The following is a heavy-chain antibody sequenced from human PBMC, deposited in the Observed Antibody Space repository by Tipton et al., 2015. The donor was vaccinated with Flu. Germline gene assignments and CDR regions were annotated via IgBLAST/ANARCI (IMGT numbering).Heavy chain of an antibody. Sequence: QLVQSGAEMKKPGASVKVSCKATGYIFTSYNMHWVRQAPGQGLEWMGMIYPAGGAITYAQKFQGRVIVTRDKSTATVYMELSSLRSDDTATYYCARDKGAGTYSFDVWSQGTMVTVSS. J-gene: IGHJ3*01. D-gene: IGHD1-26*01. CDR2: IYPAGGAI. V-gene: IGHV1-46*01. CDR1: GYIFTSYN. CDR3: ARDKGAGTYSFDV.